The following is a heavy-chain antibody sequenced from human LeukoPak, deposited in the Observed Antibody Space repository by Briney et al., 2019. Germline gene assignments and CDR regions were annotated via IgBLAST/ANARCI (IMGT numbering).Heavy chain of an antibody. CDR1: SDSISSSNYY. V-gene: IGHV4-39*01. D-gene: IGHD2/OR15-2a*01. CDR2: IYSNGST. Sequence: SETLSLTCTVSSDSISSSNYYWGWIRQPPGKGLEWIGSIYSNGSTYYNPSLKSRVTISVDTSNNQFSLNLSSVTAADTAVYYCARHHSNTYYYFDQWGQGTLVTVSS. J-gene: IGHJ4*02. CDR3: ARHHSNTYYYFDQ.